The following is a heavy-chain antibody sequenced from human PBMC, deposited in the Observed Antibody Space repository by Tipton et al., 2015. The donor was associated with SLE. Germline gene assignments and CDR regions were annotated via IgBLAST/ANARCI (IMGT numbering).Heavy chain of an antibody. CDR3: ARGARGNSYGSDEDFDY. V-gene: IGHV4-38-2*02. CDR1: RYSISSGSF. D-gene: IGHD5-18*01. CDR2: MSHSGGT. Sequence: TLSLTCSVSRYSISSGSFWGWIRQPPGKGLEWIGTMSHSGGTYYNPSLESRVTISVDTSENQFSLRLSSVTTADTAVYYCARGARGNSYGSDEDFDYWGQGTLVTVSS. J-gene: IGHJ4*02.